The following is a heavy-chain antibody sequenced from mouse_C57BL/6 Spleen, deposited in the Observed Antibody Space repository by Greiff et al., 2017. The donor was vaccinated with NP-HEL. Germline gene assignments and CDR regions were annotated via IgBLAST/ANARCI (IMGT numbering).Heavy chain of an antibody. CDR3: ARRRLPSYAMDY. J-gene: IGHJ4*01. Sequence: EVQGVESGGGLVKPGGSLKLSCAASGFTFSSYTMSWVRQTPEKRLEWVATISGGGGNTYYPDSVKGRFTISRDNAKNTLYLQMSSLRSEDTALYYCARRRLPSYAMDYWGQGTSVTVSS. CDR1: GFTFSSYT. D-gene: IGHD2-2*01. V-gene: IGHV5-9*01. CDR2: ISGGGGNT.